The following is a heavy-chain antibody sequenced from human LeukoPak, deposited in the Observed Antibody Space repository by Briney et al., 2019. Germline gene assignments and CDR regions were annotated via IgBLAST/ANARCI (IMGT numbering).Heavy chain of an antibody. Sequence: ASVKVSCKASGYTFTSYGISWVRQAPGQGLEWMGWISAYNGNTNYAQKLQGRVTMTTDTSTSTAYMELRSLRSDVTAVYYCARGGEYYDYVWGSYRQTNWFDPWGQGTLVTVSS. D-gene: IGHD3-16*02. CDR2: ISAYNGNT. V-gene: IGHV1-18*01. CDR1: GYTFTSYG. J-gene: IGHJ5*02. CDR3: ARGGEYYDYVWGSYRQTNWFDP.